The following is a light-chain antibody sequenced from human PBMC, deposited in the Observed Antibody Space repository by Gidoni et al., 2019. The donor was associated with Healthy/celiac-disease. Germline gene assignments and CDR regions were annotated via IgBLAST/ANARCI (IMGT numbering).Light chain of an antibody. V-gene: IGKV3-20*01. CDR1: QSVSSSY. J-gene: IGKJ1*01. Sequence: EIVWTQSPGTLSLSPGERATLYCRASQSVSSSYLAWYQQKPGQAPRLLIYGASSRATGIPDRFSGSWSGTDFTLTIRRLEPEDFAVYYCQQYGSSPWTFXQXTKVEIK. CDR3: QQYGSSPWT. CDR2: GAS.